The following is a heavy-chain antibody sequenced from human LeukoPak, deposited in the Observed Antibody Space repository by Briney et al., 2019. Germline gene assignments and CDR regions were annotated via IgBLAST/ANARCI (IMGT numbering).Heavy chain of an antibody. CDR2: INTNTGNP. D-gene: IGHD6-19*01. Sequence: ASVKVSCKASGYTFISYSMNWVRQAPGQGLEWMGWINTNTGNPTYAQGFTGRFVFSLDTSVSTAYLQISSLKAEDTAVYYCARAHSGWPYYYYYYMDVWGKGTTVTVSS. V-gene: IGHV7-4-1*02. CDR3: ARAHSGWPYYYYYYMDV. CDR1: GYTFISYS. J-gene: IGHJ6*03.